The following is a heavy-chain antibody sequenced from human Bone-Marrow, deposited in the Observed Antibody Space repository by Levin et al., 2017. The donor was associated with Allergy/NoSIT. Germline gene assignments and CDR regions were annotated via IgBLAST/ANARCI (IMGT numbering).Heavy chain of an antibody. CDR1: GFTFSSYW. CDR3: AREPPEWELGDGDY. J-gene: IGHJ4*02. Sequence: GESLKISCAASGFTFSSYWMSWVRQAPGKGLEWVANIKQDGSEKYYVDSVKGRFTISRDNAKNSLYLQMNSLRAEDTAVYYCAREPPEWELGDGDYWGQGTLVTVSS. D-gene: IGHD1-26*01. CDR2: IKQDGSEK. V-gene: IGHV3-7*01.